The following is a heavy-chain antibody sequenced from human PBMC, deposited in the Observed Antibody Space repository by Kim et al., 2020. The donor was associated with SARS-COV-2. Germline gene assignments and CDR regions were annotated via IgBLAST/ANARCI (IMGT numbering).Heavy chain of an antibody. CDR2: ISAYNGNT. Sequence: ASVKVSCKASGYTFTSYGISWVRQAPGQGLEWMGWISAYNGNTNYAQKLQGRVTMTTDTSTSTAYMELRSLRSDDTAVYYCARDHDGSSGWYFFRAPEGRSDAFDIWGQGTMVTVSS. D-gene: IGHD6-19*01. CDR3: ARDHDGSSGWYFFRAPEGRSDAFDI. V-gene: IGHV1-18*01. J-gene: IGHJ3*02. CDR1: GYTFTSYG.